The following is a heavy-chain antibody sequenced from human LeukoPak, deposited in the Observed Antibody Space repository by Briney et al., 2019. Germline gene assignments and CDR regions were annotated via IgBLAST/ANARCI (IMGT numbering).Heavy chain of an antibody. Sequence: SETLSLTCTVSGDSITSFYWNWVRQSPEKGLEWIGYIHHTGKNYYNPSLKSRITMSVDTSRSQFFLKLSSVTAADTAVYHCAKWHERLLAFDSWGQGVLVTVSS. V-gene: IGHV4-59*01. CDR3: AKWHERLLAFDS. J-gene: IGHJ4*02. CDR1: GDSITSFY. D-gene: IGHD1-1*01. CDR2: IHHTGKN.